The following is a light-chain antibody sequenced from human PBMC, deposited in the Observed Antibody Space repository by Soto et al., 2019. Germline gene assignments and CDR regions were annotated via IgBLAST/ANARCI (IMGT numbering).Light chain of an antibody. J-gene: IGKJ2*01. CDR1: KSVSSN. Sequence: EIVLTQSPATLSVSPGERATLSCRASKSVSSNLAWSQQTPGQAPRLLIYGASTRATGIPARFSGSRSCTEFTLTISSLQSEDFAVYYCQQYNNWPPYTFGQGTKLEIK. CDR3: QQYNNWPPYT. V-gene: IGKV3-15*01. CDR2: GAS.